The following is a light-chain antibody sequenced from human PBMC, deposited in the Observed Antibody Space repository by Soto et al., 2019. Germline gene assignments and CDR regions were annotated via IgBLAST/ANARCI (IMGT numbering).Light chain of an antibody. CDR1: QRLLHSNGYNY. CDR3: RQALQAPFT. Sequence: EIVMTQSPLSLPVTPGEPASISCKSSQRLLHSNGYNYLDWYLQKPGQSPQLLIYSGSNRASGVPDRFRGSGSGTDFTLKISRVEAEDVAVYYCRQALQAPFTFGPGTKVDIK. V-gene: IGKV2-28*01. J-gene: IGKJ3*01. CDR2: SGS.